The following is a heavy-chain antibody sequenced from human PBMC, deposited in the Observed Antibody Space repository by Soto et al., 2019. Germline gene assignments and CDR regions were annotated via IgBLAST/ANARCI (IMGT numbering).Heavy chain of an antibody. J-gene: IGHJ4*02. CDR3: ARDLENTFQIAVAGTGMDY. V-gene: IGHV1-69*01. CDR2: IIPIFGTA. Sequence: QVQLVQSGAEVKKPGSSVKVACKASVGTFSSYAISWVRQAPGTGLEWLGGIIPIFGTANYAQKFQGRDTITADESTSTAYMELSSLRSEDTAVYYCARDLENTFQIAVAGTGMDYLGQGTMVTVSS. D-gene: IGHD6-19*01. CDR1: VGTFSSYA.